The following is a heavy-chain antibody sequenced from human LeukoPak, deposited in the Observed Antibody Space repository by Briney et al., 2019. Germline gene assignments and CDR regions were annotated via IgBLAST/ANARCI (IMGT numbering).Heavy chain of an antibody. J-gene: IGHJ6*03. CDR2: ISSSSSTI. Sequence: PGRPLRLSCAASGFTFSSYSMNWVRQAPGKGLEWVSYISSSSSTIYYADSVKGRFTISRDNAKNSLYLQMNSLRAEDTAVYYCARYEYQLLYYYYYYYMDVWGKGTTVTVSS. CDR3: ARYEYQLLYYYYYYYMDV. D-gene: IGHD2-2*02. V-gene: IGHV3-48*04. CDR1: GFTFSSYS.